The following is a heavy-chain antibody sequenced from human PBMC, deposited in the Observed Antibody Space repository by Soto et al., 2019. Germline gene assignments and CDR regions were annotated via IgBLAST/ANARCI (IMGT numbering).Heavy chain of an antibody. D-gene: IGHD1-26*01. V-gene: IGHV5-10-1*01. Sequence: PGGSLKISRKGAGYSFTSYWISLVRQMPGKGPGWMGRIDSSDSYTNYSPSFQGHVTISADKSISTAYLQWSSRKAADTSMYCCARHGVGATTNQDAFDIWGQGTMVTVSS. CDR2: IDSSDSYT. CDR3: ARHGVGATTNQDAFDI. J-gene: IGHJ3*02. CDR1: GYSFTSYW.